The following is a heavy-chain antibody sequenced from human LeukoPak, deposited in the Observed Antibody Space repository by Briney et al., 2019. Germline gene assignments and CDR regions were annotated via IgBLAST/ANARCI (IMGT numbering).Heavy chain of an antibody. V-gene: IGHV4-34*01. J-gene: IGHJ4*02. CDR1: GGSFSGYY. Sequence: PSETLSLTCAVYGGSFSGYYWSWIRQPPGKGLEWIGEINHSGSTNYNPSLKSRVTISVDTSKNQFSLKLSSVTAADTAVYYCARAGRYYDSSGYHGPYYFDYWGQGTLVTVSS. CDR3: ARAGRYYDSSGYHGPYYFDY. CDR2: INHSGST. D-gene: IGHD3-22*01.